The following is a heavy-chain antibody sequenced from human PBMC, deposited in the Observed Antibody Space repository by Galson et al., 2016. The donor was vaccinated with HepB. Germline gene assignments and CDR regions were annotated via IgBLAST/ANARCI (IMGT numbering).Heavy chain of an antibody. CDR3: ARGQFDAFDL. CDR2: MWYDGNNK. Sequence: SLRLSCATSGFSFGYYAMHWVRQAPGKGLEWVAVMWYDGNNKYYADSVKGRFTISGDTSKNTLYMHMNSLRVEDTAVYYCARGQFDAFDLWGQGTMVTVSS. V-gene: IGHV3-33*01. J-gene: IGHJ3*01. D-gene: IGHD6-19*01. CDR1: GFSFGYYA.